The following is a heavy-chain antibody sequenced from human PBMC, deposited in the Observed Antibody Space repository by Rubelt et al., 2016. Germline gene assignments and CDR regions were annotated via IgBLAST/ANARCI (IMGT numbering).Heavy chain of an antibody. Sequence: QVQLQESGPGLVKPSETLSLTCTVSGGSIDGYYWSWIRQPPGKGLEWIGSLYSSGSTYYNPSLKSQVNLSVEKSKNQFSRVLGSVTAADTALCYCARSYTDYADVHFDLWGRGTLVTVSS. J-gene: IGHJ2*01. CDR1: GGSIDGYY. V-gene: IGHV4-59*08. CDR3: ARSYTDYADVHFDL. D-gene: IGHD5-12*01. CDR2: LYSSGST.